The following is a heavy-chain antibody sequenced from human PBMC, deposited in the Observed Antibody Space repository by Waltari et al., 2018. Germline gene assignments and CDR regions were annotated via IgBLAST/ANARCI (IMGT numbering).Heavy chain of an antibody. J-gene: IGHJ1*01. V-gene: IGHV1-69*01. CDR1: GGTFSSYA. CDR2: IIPIFGTA. CDR3: ARDLLNYDSSGYLFQH. D-gene: IGHD3-22*01. Sequence: QVQLVQSGAEVKKPGSSVTVSCKASGGTFSSYAISWVRQAPGQGLEWMGGIIPIFGTANYAQKFQGRVTITADESTSTAYMELSSLRAEDTAVYYCARDLLNYDSSGYLFQHWGQGTLVTVSS.